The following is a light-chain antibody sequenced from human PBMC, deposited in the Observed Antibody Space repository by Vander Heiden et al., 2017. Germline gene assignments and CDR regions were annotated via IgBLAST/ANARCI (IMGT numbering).Light chain of an antibody. Sequence: QSVLTQPPSASGTPGQRVTISCSGSSTNIGTYTVNWYQQLPGTAPKLLIYSNNQRPSGVPDRFSGSKSGTSASLAISGLQSVDEADYYCVAWDDSLTGYVFGTGTKVTVL. J-gene: IGLJ1*01. V-gene: IGLV1-44*01. CDR3: VAWDDSLTGYV. CDR1: STNIGTYT. CDR2: SNN.